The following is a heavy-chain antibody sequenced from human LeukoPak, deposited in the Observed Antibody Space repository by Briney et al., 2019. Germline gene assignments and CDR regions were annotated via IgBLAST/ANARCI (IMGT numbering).Heavy chain of an antibody. CDR2: INGDVGVT. V-gene: IGHV3-74*01. Sequence: GGSLRLSCAASGFTFSSSWMHWVRQAPGKGLVWVSRINGDVGVTNYADSVKGRFTISRDNAKNTLYLQMNSLSAEDTAVYYCARDHGTVTTAYSWFDPWGQGTLVTVSS. D-gene: IGHD4-17*01. CDR1: GFTFSSSW. CDR3: ARDHGTVTTAYSWFDP. J-gene: IGHJ5*02.